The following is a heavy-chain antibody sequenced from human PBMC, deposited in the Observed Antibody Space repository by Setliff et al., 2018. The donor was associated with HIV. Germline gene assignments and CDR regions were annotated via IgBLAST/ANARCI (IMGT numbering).Heavy chain of an antibody. V-gene: IGHV1-3*04. D-gene: IGHD6-19*01. CDR2: IHTDSGKT. CDR1: GYTFTNYA. Sequence: AASVKVSCKASGYTFTNYALYWVRQAPGQRPEYMGYIHTDSGKTYFSQKFQGRVTLTRDTSASTAYMELSSLRSEDTAIYYCARQSVSATFDSWGQGTLVTVSS. J-gene: IGHJ4*02. CDR3: ARQSVSATFDS.